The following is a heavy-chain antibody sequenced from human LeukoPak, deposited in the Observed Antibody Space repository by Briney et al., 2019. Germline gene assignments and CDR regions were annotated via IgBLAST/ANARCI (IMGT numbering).Heavy chain of an antibody. D-gene: IGHD2-2*03. J-gene: IGHJ4*02. CDR2: INPNSGGT. Sequence: GASVKVSCKASGYTFTGSYMHWVRQAPGQGLEWMGWINPNSGGTNYAQKFQGRVTMTRDTSISTAYMELSRLRSDDTAVYYCASGYCTNSSCSKYYFDYWGQGTLVTVSS. CDR3: ASGYCTNSSCSKYYFDY. CDR1: GYTFTGSY. V-gene: IGHV1-2*02.